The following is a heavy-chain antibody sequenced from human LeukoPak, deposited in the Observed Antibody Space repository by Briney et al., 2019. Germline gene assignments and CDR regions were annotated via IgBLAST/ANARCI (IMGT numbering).Heavy chain of an antibody. Sequence: PSETLSLTCSVSGGSISSYHWSWMRQPAGKGLEWIGRMYPSGSTNYNPSLKSRVTMSVDMSKNQFSLKLSSVTAADTAVYYCARDRQNYYYMDVWGKGTTVTVSS. CDR1: GGSISSYH. J-gene: IGHJ6*03. V-gene: IGHV4-4*07. CDR2: MYPSGST. CDR3: ARDRQNYYYMDV.